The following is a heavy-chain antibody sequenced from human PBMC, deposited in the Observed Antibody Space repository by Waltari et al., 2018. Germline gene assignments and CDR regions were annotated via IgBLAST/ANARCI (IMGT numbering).Heavy chain of an antibody. V-gene: IGHV1-3*01. J-gene: IGHJ4*02. D-gene: IGHD2-2*02. CDR2: INAGNGNT. CDR3: ARTSTYRNFDY. CDR1: GYTFTSYA. Sequence: QVQLVQSGAEVKKPGASVKVSCKASGYTFTSYAMHWVRQAPGQRLEWMGWINAGNGNTKYSQKFQGRVTITRDTSASTAYMELSSLRSEDTAVYYCARTSTYRNFDYWGQGTLVTVSS.